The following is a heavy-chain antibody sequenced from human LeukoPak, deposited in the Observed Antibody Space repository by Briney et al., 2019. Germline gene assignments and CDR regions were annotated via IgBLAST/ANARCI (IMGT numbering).Heavy chain of an antibody. CDR2: IKQDGSEK. CDR1: GFSFNTYW. Sequence: GGSLRLSCAVSGFSFNTYWMSWVRQALGKGLEWVANIKQDGSEKHYVDSVKGQFAISRDNAKNSLYLQMNSLRAEDTAVYYCVRGGWSVDYWGQGTLVTVSS. V-gene: IGHV3-7*01. J-gene: IGHJ4*02. D-gene: IGHD6-19*01. CDR3: VRGGWSVDY.